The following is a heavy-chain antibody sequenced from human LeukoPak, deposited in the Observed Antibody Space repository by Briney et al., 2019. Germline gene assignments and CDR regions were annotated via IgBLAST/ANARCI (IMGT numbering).Heavy chain of an antibody. D-gene: IGHD2-2*01. CDR3: ARDAVVPAAQAFDWFDP. CDR1: GYSISSGYY. V-gene: IGHV4-38-2*02. J-gene: IGHJ5*02. Sequence: SETLSPTCTVSGYSISSGYYWGWIRQPPGKGLEWIGSIYHSGSTYYNPSLKSRVTISVDTSKNQFSLKLSSVTAADTAVYYCARDAVVPAAQAFDWFDPWGQGTLVTVSS. CDR2: IYHSGST.